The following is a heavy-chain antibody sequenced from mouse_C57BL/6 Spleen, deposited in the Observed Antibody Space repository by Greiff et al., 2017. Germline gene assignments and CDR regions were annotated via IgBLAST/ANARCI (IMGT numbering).Heavy chain of an antibody. Sequence: VQLQQPGAELVKPGASVKMSCKASGYTFTSYWITWVKQRPGQGLEWIGDIYPGSGSTNYNEKFKSKATLTVDTSSSTAYMQLSSLTSEDSAVYYCARRNYGNLAWFAYWGQGTLVTVSA. CDR1: GYTFTSYW. D-gene: IGHD2-1*01. V-gene: IGHV1-55*01. CDR3: ARRNYGNLAWFAY. CDR2: IYPGSGST. J-gene: IGHJ3*01.